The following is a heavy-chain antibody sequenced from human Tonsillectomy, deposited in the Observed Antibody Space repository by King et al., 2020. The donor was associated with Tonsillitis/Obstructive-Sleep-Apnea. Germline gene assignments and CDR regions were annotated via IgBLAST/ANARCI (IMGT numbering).Heavy chain of an antibody. CDR2: IRSQAYGGTT. D-gene: IGHD4-23*01. J-gene: IGHJ6*02. Sequence: VQLVESGGGLVQPGRSLRLSCTASGFTFGDYAMNWVRQAPGKGLEWVGFIRSQAYGGTTEYAASVNGRFTISRDDSKSIAYLQKHSLKTEDTAVYYCTRAHDYGGNYVYYYSMDVWGQGTTVTVSS. CDR1: GFTFGDYA. V-gene: IGHV3-49*04. CDR3: TRAHDYGGNYVYYYSMDV.